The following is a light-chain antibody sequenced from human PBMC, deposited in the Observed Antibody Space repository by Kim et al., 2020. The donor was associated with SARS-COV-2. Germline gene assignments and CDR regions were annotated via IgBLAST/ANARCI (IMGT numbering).Light chain of an antibody. CDR1: SSDVGAYNY. CDR3: SSYTSSTTWV. J-gene: IGLJ3*02. V-gene: IGLV2-14*01. Sequence: TQSASVSGSPGQSITISCTGTSSDVGAYNYVSWYQQHPGKAPKVMIYDVSKRPSGVSDRFSASKSGNTASLIISGLQAEDEADYYCSSYTSSTTWVFGGGTQLTVL. CDR2: DVS.